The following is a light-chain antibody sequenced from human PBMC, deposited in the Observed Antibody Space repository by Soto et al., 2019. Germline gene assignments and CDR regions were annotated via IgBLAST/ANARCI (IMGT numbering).Light chain of an antibody. V-gene: IGLV2-11*01. CDR3: CSYAGSYTFTWV. J-gene: IGLJ3*02. CDR1: SGDVGGYNY. CDR2: DVS. Sequence: QSALTQPRSVSGSPGQSVTISCTGTSGDVGGYNYVSWYQQHPGTAPKLMIYDVSKRPSGVPDRFYGSKSGNTASLTISGLQAEDEADYYCCSYAGSYTFTWVFGGGTELTVL.